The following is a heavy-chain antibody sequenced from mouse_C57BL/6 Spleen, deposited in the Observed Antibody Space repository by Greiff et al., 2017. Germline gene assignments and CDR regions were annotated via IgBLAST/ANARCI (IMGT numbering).Heavy chain of an antibody. Sequence: QVQLQQSGAELVRPGASVKLSCKASGYTFTDYYINWVKQRPGQGLEWIARIYPGSGNTYYNEKFKGKATLTAEKSSSTAYMQLSSLTSEDSAVYFCARAGGFTTLDVWGTGTTVTVSS. V-gene: IGHV1-76*01. CDR1: GYTFTDYY. D-gene: IGHD1-1*01. J-gene: IGHJ1*03. CDR3: ARAGGFTTLDV. CDR2: IYPGSGNT.